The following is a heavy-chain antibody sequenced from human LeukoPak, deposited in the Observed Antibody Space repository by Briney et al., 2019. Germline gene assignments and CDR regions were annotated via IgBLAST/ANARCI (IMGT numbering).Heavy chain of an antibody. J-gene: IGHJ3*02. CDR2: IYSGGST. CDR3: ASVVVVPAAIISHAFDI. CDR1: GFTVSSNY. D-gene: IGHD2-2*01. Sequence: GGSLRLSCAASGFTVSSNYMSWVRQAPGKGLEWVSVIYSGGSTYYADSVKGRFTISRDNSKNTLYLQMNSLRAEDTAVYYCASVVVVPAAIISHAFDIWGQGTMVTVSS. V-gene: IGHV3-53*01.